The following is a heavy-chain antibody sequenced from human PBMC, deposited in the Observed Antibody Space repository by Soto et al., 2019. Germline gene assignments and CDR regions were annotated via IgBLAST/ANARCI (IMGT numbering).Heavy chain of an antibody. CDR3: AKDRGFLGYYYGMDV. D-gene: IGHD3-3*01. V-gene: IGHV3-23*01. CDR1: GFTFSSYA. Sequence: PGGSLRLSCAASGFTFSSYAMSWVRQAPGKGLEWVSAISGSGGSTYYADSVKGRFTISRDNSKNTLYLQMNSLRAEDTAVYYCAKDRGFLGYYYGMDVGGQGTTVTVSS. CDR2: ISGSGGST. J-gene: IGHJ6*02.